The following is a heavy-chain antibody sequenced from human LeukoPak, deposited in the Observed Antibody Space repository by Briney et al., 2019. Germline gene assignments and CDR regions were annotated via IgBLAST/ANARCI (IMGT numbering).Heavy chain of an antibody. Sequence: ASVKVSCKASGYSFTGYYMHWVRQAPGQGLEWMGWINPYSGDTNFAQKFQGRVTVTRDTSISTAYMELSRLKSDDTAVYYCARLVHSGVGEDDYWGQGTLVTVSS. V-gene: IGHV1-2*02. D-gene: IGHD3-16*01. CDR2: INPYSGDT. CDR3: ARLVHSGVGEDDY. CDR1: GYSFTGYY. J-gene: IGHJ4*02.